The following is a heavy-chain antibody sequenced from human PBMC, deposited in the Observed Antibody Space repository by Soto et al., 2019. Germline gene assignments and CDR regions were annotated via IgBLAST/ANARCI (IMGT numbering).Heavy chain of an antibody. CDR3: AKGPVFITLGSYYFDY. J-gene: IGHJ4*02. D-gene: IGHD3-22*01. V-gene: IGHV3-30*18. CDR1: GFTFSSYG. CDR2: ISHDGSNK. Sequence: QVQLVESGGGVVQPGRSLRLSCAASGFTFSSYGMHWVRQAPGKGLEWVAVISHDGSNKYYADSVKGRFTISRDNSKNTLYLQMNSLRAEDTAVYYCAKGPVFITLGSYYFDYWGQGTLVTVS.